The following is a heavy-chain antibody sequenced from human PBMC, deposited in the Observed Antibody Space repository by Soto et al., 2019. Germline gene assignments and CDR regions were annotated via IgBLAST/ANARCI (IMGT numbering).Heavy chain of an antibody. CDR3: ARASPMPLLHDAFDI. CDR1: GYTFTSYG. V-gene: IGHV1-18*04. CDR2: ISAYNGNT. D-gene: IGHD2-2*01. Sequence: QVQLVQSGAEVKKPGASVKVSCKASGYTFTSYGISWVRQAPGQGLEWMGWISAYNGNTNYAQKLQGRVTMTTVTSTSTAYMELRSLRSDDRAVYYCARASPMPLLHDAFDIWGEGTMVTVSS. J-gene: IGHJ3*02.